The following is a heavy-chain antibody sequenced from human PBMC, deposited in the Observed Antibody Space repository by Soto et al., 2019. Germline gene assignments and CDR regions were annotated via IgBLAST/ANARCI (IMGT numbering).Heavy chain of an antibody. V-gene: IGHV3-33*01. J-gene: IGHJ4*02. D-gene: IGHD3-16*01. CDR1: GFTFSSYG. CDR2: IWYDGSNK. Sequence: QVQLVESGGGVVQPGRSLRLSCAASGFTFSSYGMHWVRQAPGKGLEWVAVIWYDGSNKYYADSVKGRFTISRDNSKNTLYLQMNSLRAEDTDVYYCARDTDPMLTFGGVQTPDYWGQGTLVTVSS. CDR3: ARDTDPMLTFGGVQTPDY.